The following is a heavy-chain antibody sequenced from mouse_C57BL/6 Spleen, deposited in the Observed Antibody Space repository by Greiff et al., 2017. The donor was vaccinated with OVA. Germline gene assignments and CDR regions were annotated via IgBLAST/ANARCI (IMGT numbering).Heavy chain of an antibody. CDR2: INPYNGDT. V-gene: IGHV1-20*01. J-gene: IGHJ2*01. CDR1: GYSFTGYF. Sequence: EVQLQQSGPELVKPGDSVKISCKASGYSFTGYFMNWVMQSHGKSLEWIGRINPYNGDTFYNQKFKGKATLTVDKSSSTAHMELRSLTSEDSAVYYCARGGGYPTDYFDYWGQGTTLTVSS. CDR3: ARGGGYPTDYFDY. D-gene: IGHD5-1-1*01.